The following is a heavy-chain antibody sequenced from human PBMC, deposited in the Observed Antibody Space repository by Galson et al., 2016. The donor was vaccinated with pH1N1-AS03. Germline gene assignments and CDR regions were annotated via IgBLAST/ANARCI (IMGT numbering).Heavy chain of an antibody. CDR1: GFTFSSYA. J-gene: IGHJ4*02. Sequence: SLRLSCAASGFTFSSYAMYWVHQAPGKGLEYVSVISGNGFSTYYANSVKGRFTISRDNSKNTLYLQMGSLRNEDMAVYYCARGPVSYSNYWFPPPDYWGQGTLVTVSS. CDR3: ARGPVSYSNYWFPPPDY. V-gene: IGHV3-64*01. CDR2: ISGNGFST. D-gene: IGHD6-13*01.